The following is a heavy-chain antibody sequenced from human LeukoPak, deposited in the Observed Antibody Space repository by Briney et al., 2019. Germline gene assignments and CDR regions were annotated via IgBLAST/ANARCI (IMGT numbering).Heavy chain of an antibody. D-gene: IGHD6-6*01. V-gene: IGHV4-34*01. Sequence: SETLSLTCAVYGGSFSGYYWSWIRQPPGKGLEWIGEINHSGSTNYNPSLKSRVTISVDTSKNQFSLKLSSVTAADTAVYYCAKLPYSSSSIGRWFDPWGQGTLVTVSS. CDR1: GGSFSGYY. J-gene: IGHJ5*02. CDR2: INHSGST. CDR3: AKLPYSSSSIGRWFDP.